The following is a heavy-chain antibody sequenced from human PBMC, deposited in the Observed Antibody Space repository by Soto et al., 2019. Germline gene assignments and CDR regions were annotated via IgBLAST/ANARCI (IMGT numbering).Heavy chain of an antibody. CDR1: AGSISSSSYY. J-gene: IGHJ6*02. V-gene: IGHV4-39*01. D-gene: IGHD3-3*01. CDR3: ASGGAGDFWSGYYYYYYGMDV. CDR2: IYCSGGT. Sequence: SQTLSLTCTVSAGSISSSSYYWGSIRQPPGKGLEWIGSIYCSGGTYYNPSLKSRVIISVDTSKNQFSLKLSSVTAADTAVYYCASGGAGDFWSGYYYYYYGMDVWGQGTTVTVS.